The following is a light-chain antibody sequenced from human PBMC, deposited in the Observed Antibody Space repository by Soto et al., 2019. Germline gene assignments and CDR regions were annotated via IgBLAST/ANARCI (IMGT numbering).Light chain of an antibody. Sequence: QSVLTQPASVSGSRGQSITMSGSGTSSDIGSYNHVAWYQQFPGKSPKLMIYAVSDRPSGVSDRFSGSKSGITASLTISGLQTEDEADYYCISYTDRQSYLFGTGTKVTVL. CDR2: AVS. CDR1: SSDIGSYNH. V-gene: IGLV2-14*03. CDR3: ISYTDRQSYL. J-gene: IGLJ1*01.